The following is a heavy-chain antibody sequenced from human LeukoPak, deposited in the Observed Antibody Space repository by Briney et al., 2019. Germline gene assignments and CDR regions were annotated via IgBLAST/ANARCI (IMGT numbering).Heavy chain of an antibody. J-gene: IGHJ3*02. CDR1: GGSISTNNW. Sequence: SETLSLTCTVSGGSISTNNWWTWVRQPPGKGLEWIGEIHHSGSTDYNPSLKSRVTISPDKSKNQFSLTLTSVTAADTAVYFCARAPLSGTYYTDAFDIWGQGTMVTVSS. V-gene: IGHV4-4*02. CDR3: ARAPLSGTYYTDAFDI. D-gene: IGHD1-26*01. CDR2: IHHSGST.